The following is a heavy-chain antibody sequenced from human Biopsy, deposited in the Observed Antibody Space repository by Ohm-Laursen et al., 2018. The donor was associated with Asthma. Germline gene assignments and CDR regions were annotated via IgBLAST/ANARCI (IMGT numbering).Heavy chain of an antibody. Sequence: SLRLSCAASVLTFSSYGMVWARQVPGKGLEWVANIKHDGTEKNHVDSLKGRFTISRDNAKNSLYLQMNSLRAEDTAVYYCARTFHFWSPYHAEHYQLWGQGTLVTVPS. CDR3: ARTFHFWSPYHAEHYQL. CDR1: VLTFSSYG. D-gene: IGHD3-3*02. CDR2: IKHDGTEK. V-gene: IGHV3-7*01. J-gene: IGHJ1*01.